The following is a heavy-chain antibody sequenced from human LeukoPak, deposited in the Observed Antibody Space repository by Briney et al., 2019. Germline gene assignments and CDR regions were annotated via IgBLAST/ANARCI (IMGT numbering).Heavy chain of an antibody. CDR1: GFTFSSYS. Sequence: PGGSLRLSCAASGFTFSSYSMNWVRQAPGKGLEWVSSISSSSSYIYYADSVKGRFTISRDNAKNSLYLQMNSLRAEDTAVYYCARDPRIAARRGGYSGPIYYYYMDVWGKGTTVTVSS. CDR2: ISSSSSYI. J-gene: IGHJ6*03. D-gene: IGHD5-12*01. CDR3: ARDPRIAARRGGYSGPIYYYYMDV. V-gene: IGHV3-21*01.